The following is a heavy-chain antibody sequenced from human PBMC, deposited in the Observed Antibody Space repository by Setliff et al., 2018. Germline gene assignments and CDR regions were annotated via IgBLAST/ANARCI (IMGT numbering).Heavy chain of an antibody. V-gene: IGHV4-61*09. CDR3: ARGAPGWELLSWFDP. D-gene: IGHD1-26*01. J-gene: IGHJ5*02. Sequence: KASETLSLTCTVSGGSISSGSYYWSWIRQPAGKGLEWIGHIYTSGSTNYNPSLKSRVTISVDTSKNQFSLKLSSVTAADTAVYYCARGAPGWELLSWFDPWGQGTLVTVSS. CDR2: IYTSGST. CDR1: GGSISSGSYY.